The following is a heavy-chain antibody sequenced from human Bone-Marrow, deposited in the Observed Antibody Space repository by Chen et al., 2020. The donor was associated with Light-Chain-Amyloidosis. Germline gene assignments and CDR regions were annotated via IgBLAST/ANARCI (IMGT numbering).Heavy chain of an antibody. CDR3: SRWDHNVGYFDY. CDR1: GDTVSTDTAA. V-gene: IGHV6-1*02. J-gene: IGHJ4*02. D-gene: IGHD1-1*01. CDR2: TYYRSKWYY. Sequence: QVNLQQSGPGLVKPSQTLSLTCAISGDTVSTDTAAWSWIRQSPSRGLEWLGRTYYRSKWYYDYAVSVRGRITIIPDISKNQVSLQLTSVTFEDTAVYYCSRWDHNVGYFDYWGQGALVTVSS.